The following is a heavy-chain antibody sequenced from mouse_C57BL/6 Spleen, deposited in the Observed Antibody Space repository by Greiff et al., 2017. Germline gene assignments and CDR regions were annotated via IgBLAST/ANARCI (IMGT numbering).Heavy chain of an antibody. CDR2: INPSTGGT. CDR1: GYSFTGYY. V-gene: IGHV1-42*01. Sequence: VQLQQSGPELVKPGASVKISCKASGYSFTGYYMNWVKQSPEKSLEWIGEINPSTGGTTYNQKFKAKATLTVDKSSSTAYMQLKSLTSEDSAVYYCARWYYYGGAMDYWGQGTSVTVSS. J-gene: IGHJ4*01. CDR3: ARWYYYGGAMDY. D-gene: IGHD1-1*01.